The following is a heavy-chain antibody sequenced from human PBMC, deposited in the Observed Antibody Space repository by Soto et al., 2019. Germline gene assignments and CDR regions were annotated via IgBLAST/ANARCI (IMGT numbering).Heavy chain of an antibody. J-gene: IGHJ5*02. CDR1: GGSVSSNSYY. CDR2: IYHTGST. D-gene: IGHD3-22*01. Sequence: SETLSLTSTVSGGSVSSNSYYWNWMRLPPGKGLEWIGYIYHTGSTQYSPSLKSRVIISVDTSKNQFFLKLSSVTAADTAVYYCARGSIYNFDSSGTEVWFDPWGQGTLVTVSS. CDR3: ARGSIYNFDSSGTEVWFDP. V-gene: IGHV4-61*01.